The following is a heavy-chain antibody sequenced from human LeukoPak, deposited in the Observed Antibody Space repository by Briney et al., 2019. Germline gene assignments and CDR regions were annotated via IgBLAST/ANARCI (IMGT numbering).Heavy chain of an antibody. V-gene: IGHV3-30*18. CDR3: AKQCGGSDWFDAFDI. D-gene: IGHD6-19*01. CDR2: ISYDGSNK. CDR1: GFTFSYYG. Sequence: PGGSLRPSCAASGFTFSYYGLHWVRQGPGKGLEWVAVISYDGSNKYYADSVKGRFTISRDNSRNTLFLQMNSLRAEDTAVYYCAKQCGGSDWFDAFDIWGQGTMVTVSS. J-gene: IGHJ3*02.